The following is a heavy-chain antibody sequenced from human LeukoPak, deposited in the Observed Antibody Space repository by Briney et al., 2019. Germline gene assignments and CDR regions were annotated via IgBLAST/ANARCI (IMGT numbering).Heavy chain of an antibody. V-gene: IGHV3-11*01. J-gene: IGHJ4*02. D-gene: IGHD2-21*01. CDR2: ISSSGSTI. CDR1: GFTFSDYY. Sequence: PGGSLRLSCAASGFTFSDYYMSWIRQAPGRGLEWVSYISSSGSTIYYADSVKGRFTISRDNAKNSLYLQMNSLRAEDTALYYCAKPGEPSNYFFDYWGQGALVTVSS. CDR3: AKPGEPSNYFFDY.